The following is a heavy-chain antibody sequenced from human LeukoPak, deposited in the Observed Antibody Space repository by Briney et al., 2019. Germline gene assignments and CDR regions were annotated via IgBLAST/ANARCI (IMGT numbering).Heavy chain of an antibody. Sequence: GGSLRLSCEASGFTFSNYNMNWVRQAPGKGLEWVSSISSSTRNINYVDSVKGRFTISRDNAKNSLYLQMNSLRAEDTAVYYRVRVSLGNDYGSGSYDYWGQGTLVTVSS. CDR1: GFTFSNYN. V-gene: IGHV3-21*01. J-gene: IGHJ4*02. CDR3: VRVSLGNDYGSGSYDY. CDR2: ISSSTRNI. D-gene: IGHD3-10*01.